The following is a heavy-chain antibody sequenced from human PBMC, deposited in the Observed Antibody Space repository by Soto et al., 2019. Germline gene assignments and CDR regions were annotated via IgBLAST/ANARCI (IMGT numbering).Heavy chain of an antibody. CDR3: ARGDYYGSGMDV. Sequence: EVQLVETGGGLIQPGGSLRLSCAVSGFTVSSKYMSWVRQAPGKGLQCVSIIYSGGSIYYEDSVKGRFTISRDNSKNTLYLQMNSLRAEDTAVYYCARGDYYGSGMDVWGQGTTVTVSS. CDR2: IYSGGSI. CDR1: GFTVSSKY. V-gene: IGHV3-53*02. J-gene: IGHJ6*02. D-gene: IGHD3-10*01.